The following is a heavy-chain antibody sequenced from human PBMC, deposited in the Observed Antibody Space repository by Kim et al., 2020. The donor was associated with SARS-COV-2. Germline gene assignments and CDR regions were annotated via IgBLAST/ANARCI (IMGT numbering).Heavy chain of an antibody. D-gene: IGHD6-13*01. CDR1: GFTFDDYT. CDR2: ISWDGGST. V-gene: IGHV3-43*01. CDR3: AKDQGIAAAASFDY. J-gene: IGHJ4*02. Sequence: GGSLRLSCAASGFTFDDYTMHWVRQAPGKGLEWVSLISWDGGSTYYADSVKGRFTISRDNSKNSLYLQMNSLRTEDTALYYCAKDQGIAAAASFDYWGQGTLVTVSS.